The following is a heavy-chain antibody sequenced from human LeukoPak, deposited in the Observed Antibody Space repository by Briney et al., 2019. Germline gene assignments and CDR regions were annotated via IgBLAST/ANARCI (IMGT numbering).Heavy chain of an antibody. CDR2: ISSSGSYK. D-gene: IGHD3-10*01. CDR1: GFSFSDSY. J-gene: IGHJ5*02. V-gene: IGHV3-11*03. Sequence: TGGSLRLSCAASGFSFSDSYMTWIRQAPGKGLEWVSYISSSGSYKDYADSVKGRFAISRDNGKNSLFLQMNSLRLEDTADYYCARYRNALVRESYGAWFDPWGQGTLVTVSS. CDR3: ARYRNALVRESYGAWFDP.